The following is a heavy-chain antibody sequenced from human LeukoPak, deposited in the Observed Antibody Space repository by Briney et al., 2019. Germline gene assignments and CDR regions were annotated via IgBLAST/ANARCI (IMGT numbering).Heavy chain of an antibody. CDR2: INHSGST. D-gene: IGHD4-23*01. Sequence: SETLSLTCSVYGGSFSGYYWSWIRQPPGKGLEWIGEINHSGSTNYNPSLKSRVTISVDTSKNQFSLKLSSVTAADTAVYYCASEDYSRNLFFWGQGTMATVFS. CDR1: GGSFSGYY. CDR3: ASEDYSRNLFF. J-gene: IGHJ3*01. V-gene: IGHV4-34*01.